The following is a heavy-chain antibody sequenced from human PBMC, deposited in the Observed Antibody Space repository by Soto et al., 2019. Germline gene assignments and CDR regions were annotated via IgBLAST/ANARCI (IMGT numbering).Heavy chain of an antibody. V-gene: IGHV3-53*01. Sequence: EVQLVESGGGLIQPGGSLRLSCAVSGFTVSNNYMSWVRQAPGKGLEGVSVIYSGGYTAYGDSVKGRFTISRDNSKNTLILQRNRRGAGAAAGYCVAAPGGGGGYWGQGTLVTVSS. CDR2: IYSGGYT. D-gene: IGHD3-16*01. J-gene: IGHJ4*02. CDR3: AAPGGGGGY. CDR1: GFTVSNNY.